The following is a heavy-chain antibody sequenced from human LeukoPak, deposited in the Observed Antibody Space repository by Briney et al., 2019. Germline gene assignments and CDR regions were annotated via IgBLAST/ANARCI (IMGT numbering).Heavy chain of an antibody. CDR2: IYYSGST. CDR1: GGSISSSRYS. V-gene: IGHV4-39*07. Sequence: SETLSLTCSVSGGSISSSRYSWGWVRQSPGKGLEWIGSIYYSGSTYYNPSLKSRVTISVDTSKNQFSLKLSSVTAADTAVYYCARDGALAVMIVAGDAFDIWGQGTMVTVSS. D-gene: IGHD3-22*01. CDR3: ARDGALAVMIVAGDAFDI. J-gene: IGHJ3*02.